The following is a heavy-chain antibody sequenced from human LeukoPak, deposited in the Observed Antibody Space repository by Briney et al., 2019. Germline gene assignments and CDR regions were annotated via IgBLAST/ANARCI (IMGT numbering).Heavy chain of an antibody. CDR1: GFTFSSHG. Sequence: GGSLRLSCAASGFTFSSHGMNWVRQAPGKGLEWVSSISSSSSYIYYADSVEGRVTVSRDNAKNSLFLQMNSLRAEDTAVYYCARVDDNYYYYYMDVWGKGTTVTVSS. J-gene: IGHJ6*03. CDR3: ARVDDNYYYYYMDV. V-gene: IGHV3-21*01. D-gene: IGHD3-22*01. CDR2: ISSSSSYI.